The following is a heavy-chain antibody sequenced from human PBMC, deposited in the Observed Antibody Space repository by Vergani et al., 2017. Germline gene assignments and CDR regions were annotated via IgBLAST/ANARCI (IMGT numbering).Heavy chain of an antibody. J-gene: IGHJ4*02. V-gene: IGHV3-21*01. Sequence: EVQLVESGGGLVKPGGSLKLSCAASGFTFSSYSINWVRQAPGKGLEWVSSISSSGNDIYYADSVKGRFTISRDNAKNSLYLQMNSLRAEDTAIYYWARDNDDSDVGFDYWGRGTLVTVSS. CDR2: ISSSGNDI. CDR3: ARDNDDSDVGFDY. CDR1: GFTFSSYS. D-gene: IGHD3-22*01.